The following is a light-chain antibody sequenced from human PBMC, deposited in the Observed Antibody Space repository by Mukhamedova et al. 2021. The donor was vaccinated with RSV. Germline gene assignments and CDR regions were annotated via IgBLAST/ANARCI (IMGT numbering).Light chain of an antibody. CDR2: EVS. CDR1: SSDVGGYNY. CDR3: SSNTSSSSLV. V-gene: IGLV2-14*01. J-gene: IGLJ3*02. Sequence: GTSSDVGGYNYVSWYQQHPNKAPKLMIFEVSNRPSGVSNRFSGSKSGNTASVTISGLQAEDEADYYCSSNTSSSSLVFGGGTKLT.